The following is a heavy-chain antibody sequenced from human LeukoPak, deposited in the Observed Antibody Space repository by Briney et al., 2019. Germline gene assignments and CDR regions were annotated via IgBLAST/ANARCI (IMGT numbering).Heavy chain of an antibody. V-gene: IGHV4-39*07. CDR2: IYYSGST. J-gene: IGHJ5*02. D-gene: IGHD2-15*01. CDR3: ARVYAWSFDP. Sequence: PSETLSLTRTVSGGSISSSSYYWGWIRQPPGKGLEWIGSIYYSGSTYYNPSLKSRVTISVDTSKNQFSLKLSSVTAADTAVYYCARVYAWSFDPWGQGTLVTVSS. CDR1: GGSISSSSYY.